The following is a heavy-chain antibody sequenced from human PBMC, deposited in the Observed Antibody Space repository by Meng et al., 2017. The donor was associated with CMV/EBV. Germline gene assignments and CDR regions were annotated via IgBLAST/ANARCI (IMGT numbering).Heavy chain of an antibody. CDR1: GFTVSSTS. V-gene: IGHV3-53*01. D-gene: IGHD5-24*01. J-gene: IGHJ4*02. CDR2: IYSGGST. CDR3: AGGMGPFFDY. Sequence: VERVRFGGCLLQPGGSLRRSCAASGFTVSSTSMSWVRQAPGKGLEWVSVIYSGGSTYYADSVKGRFTISRDNSKNTLYLQMNSLRAEDTAVYYCAGGMGPFFDYWGQGTLVTVSS.